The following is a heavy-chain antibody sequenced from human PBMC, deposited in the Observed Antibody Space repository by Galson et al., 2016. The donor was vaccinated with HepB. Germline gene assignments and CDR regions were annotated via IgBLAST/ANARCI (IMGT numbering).Heavy chain of an antibody. J-gene: IGHJ1*01. CDR2: IKPDGSEK. V-gene: IGHV3-7*03. CDR3: AQYYYDSSGYVEYFQN. D-gene: IGHD3-22*01. CDR1: GFTFTTYW. Sequence: SLRLSCAASGFTFTTYWMSWVRQAPGKGLEWVANIKPDGSEKYYVDSVKGRFTISRDNAKNSLYLQMNSLRAEDTAVYYCAQYYYDSSGYVEYFQNWVQGSRVTVSS.